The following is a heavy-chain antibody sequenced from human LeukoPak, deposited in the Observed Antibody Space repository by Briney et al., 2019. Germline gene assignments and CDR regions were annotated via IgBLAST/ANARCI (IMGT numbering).Heavy chain of an antibody. CDR3: AKDIGGYSYAADY. CDR1: GFTFDDYA. J-gene: IGHJ4*02. D-gene: IGHD5-18*01. CDR2: IRGDGGST. V-gene: IGHV3-43*02. Sequence: PGGSLRLSCAASGFTFDDYAMHWVRQAPGKGLEWVSLIRGDGGSTYYADSVKGRVTSSRDNNKNSLYLQMNSLRTEDTAFYYCAKDIGGYSYAADYWGQGTLVTVSS.